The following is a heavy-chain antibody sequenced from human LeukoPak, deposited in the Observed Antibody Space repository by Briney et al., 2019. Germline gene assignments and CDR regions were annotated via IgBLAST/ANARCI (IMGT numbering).Heavy chain of an antibody. CDR3: ARGVGQDAFDI. V-gene: IGHV3-23*01. CDR2: LSGNAGRP. D-gene: IGHD1-26*01. J-gene: IGHJ3*02. Sequence: GGSLRLSCAASGFTFISYAMSWVRQAPGKGLEWVSSLSGNAGRPYYADSVKGRFTTSRDNSQNTLYLQMNSLRVEDTAVYYCARGVGQDAFDIWGQGTMVTVSS. CDR1: GFTFISYA.